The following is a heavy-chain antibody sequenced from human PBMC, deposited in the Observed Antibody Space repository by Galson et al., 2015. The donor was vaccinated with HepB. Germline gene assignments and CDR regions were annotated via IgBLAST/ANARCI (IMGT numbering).Heavy chain of an antibody. CDR2: ITDGGYMT. Sequence: SLRLSCAASGFTFSNYAITWVRQAPGKGLEWVSSITDGGYMTYYADSVKGRFTISRDNSKNTLYLQMNSLRAEDTAVYYCAKEASSGYLDVNFDSWGQGALVTVSS. CDR3: AKEASSGYLDVNFDS. V-gene: IGHV3-23*01. J-gene: IGHJ4*02. D-gene: IGHD3-22*01. CDR1: GFTFSNYA.